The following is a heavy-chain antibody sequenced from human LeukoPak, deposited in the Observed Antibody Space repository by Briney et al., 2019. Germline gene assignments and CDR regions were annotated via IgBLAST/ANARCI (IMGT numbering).Heavy chain of an antibody. CDR1: GFTFSTYS. J-gene: IGHJ4*02. CDR3: ARDWSGDDY. Sequence: GGSLRLSCAASGFTFSTYSMNWVRQAPGKGLEWVAYISSSSSVIYYADSVKGRFTISRDNAKNSLYLQTNSLRAEDTAVYYCARDWSGDDYWGQGTLVTVSS. V-gene: IGHV3-48*04. D-gene: IGHD3-3*01. CDR2: ISSSSSVI.